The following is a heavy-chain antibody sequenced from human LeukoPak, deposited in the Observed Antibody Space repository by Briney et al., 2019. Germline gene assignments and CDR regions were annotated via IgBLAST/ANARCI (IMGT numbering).Heavy chain of an antibody. J-gene: IGHJ6*03. CDR1: GFTFSNNA. Sequence: GGSLRLSCAASGFTFSNNAMHWVRQAPGKGLEWVALILYDGSNKHYADSVKGRFTISRDNSKNTLYLQMNSLRAEDTAVYYCAKPPDWYQGYYYYYYMDVWGKGTTVTISS. CDR3: AKPPDWYQGYYYYYYMDV. V-gene: IGHV3-30*18. CDR2: ILYDGSNK. D-gene: IGHD2-2*01.